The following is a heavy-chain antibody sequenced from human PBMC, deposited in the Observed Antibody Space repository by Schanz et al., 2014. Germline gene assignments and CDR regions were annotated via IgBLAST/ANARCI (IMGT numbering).Heavy chain of an antibody. CDR2: IYRSGST. V-gene: IGHV3-23*05. CDR1: GITFSSYA. Sequence: EVQLLESGGGLVQPGGSLRLSCAASGITFSSYAMSWVRQAPGQGLEWVSLIYRSGSTYYADSVKGRFTISRDNAKNTLYLQMSRLRVEDTAVYYCVRWGASWGQGTLVTVSS. D-gene: IGHD3-16*01. J-gene: IGHJ5*02. CDR3: VRWGAS.